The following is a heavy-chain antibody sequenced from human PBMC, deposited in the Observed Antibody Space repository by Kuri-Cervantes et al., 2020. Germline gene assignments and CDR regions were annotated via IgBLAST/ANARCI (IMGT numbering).Heavy chain of an antibody. D-gene: IGHD3-10*01. J-gene: IGHJ3*02. Sequence: GESLKISCAASGFTFSSYHMSWVRQAPGQGLEWVSLISNSGGTTYYAGSVKGRFTISRDNSRNTLYLQMNSLRAEDTAVYYCARAQTLLWLDPAFDIWGQGTMVTVSS. CDR1: GFTFSSYH. V-gene: IGHV3-23*01. CDR2: ISNSGGTT. CDR3: ARAQTLLWLDPAFDI.